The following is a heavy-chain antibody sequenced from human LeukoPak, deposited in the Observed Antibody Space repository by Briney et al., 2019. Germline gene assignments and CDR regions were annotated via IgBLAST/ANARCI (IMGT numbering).Heavy chain of an antibody. Sequence: PGGSLRLSCAASGFTFSSYAMSWVRQAPGKGLEWVSAISGSGGSTYYADSVKGRFTISRDNSKNTLSLQMDSLRPEDTGVYYCAKDRGSSWYGAFDYWGREPWSPSPQ. CDR3: AKDRGSSWYGAFDY. J-gene: IGHJ4*02. CDR1: GFTFSSYA. CDR2: ISGSGGST. V-gene: IGHV3-23*01. D-gene: IGHD6-13*01.